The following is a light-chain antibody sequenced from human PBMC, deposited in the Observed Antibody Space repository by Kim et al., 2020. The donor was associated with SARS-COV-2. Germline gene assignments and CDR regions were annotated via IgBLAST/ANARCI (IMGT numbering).Light chain of an antibody. Sequence: GQSITISCTGTSSDVGSYNHVSWYQQHTGKAPKLMIYEVSERPSGVSNRFSGSKSGNTASLTISGLQAEDEADYYCCSYAVSITFVFGTGTKVTVL. CDR3: CSYAVSITFV. V-gene: IGLV2-23*02. J-gene: IGLJ1*01. CDR1: SSDVGSYNH. CDR2: EVS.